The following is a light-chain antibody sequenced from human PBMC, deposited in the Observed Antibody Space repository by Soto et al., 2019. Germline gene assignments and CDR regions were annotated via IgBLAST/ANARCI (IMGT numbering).Light chain of an antibody. Sequence: DIQMTQSPSTLSASVGDRVTTTCRASRSVGNWLAWFQQKPGKAPQLLIYGASSLQGGVPSRFSGSGFGTEFTLTISSLQPEDFATYHCQQYDSYPYTFGQGTKVDIK. CDR2: GAS. CDR3: QQYDSYPYT. CDR1: RSVGNW. V-gene: IGKV1-5*01. J-gene: IGKJ2*01.